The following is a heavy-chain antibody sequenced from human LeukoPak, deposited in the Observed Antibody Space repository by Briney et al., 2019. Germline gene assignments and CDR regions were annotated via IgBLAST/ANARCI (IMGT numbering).Heavy chain of an antibody. V-gene: IGHV3-30*18. J-gene: IGHJ4*02. CDR2: ISYDGSNE. D-gene: IGHD2-21*01. CDR1: GFTFSTYG. CDR3: AKDLNRGLPDY. Sequence: GGSLRLSCAASGFTFSTYGMHWVRQAPGKGLEWVAVISYDGSNEYYADSVKGRFTISRDNSKNTLYLQMSSLRAEDTAVYYCAKDLNRGLPDYWGQGTLVTVSS.